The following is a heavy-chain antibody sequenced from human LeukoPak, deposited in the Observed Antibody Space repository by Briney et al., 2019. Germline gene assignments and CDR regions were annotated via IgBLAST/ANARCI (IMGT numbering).Heavy chain of an antibody. J-gene: IGHJ6*02. CDR2: INHSGST. CDR1: GGSFSGYY. V-gene: IGHV4-34*01. CDR3: ARVDYGDYIDYYYYGMDV. D-gene: IGHD4-17*01. Sequence: SETLSLTCAVYGGSFSGYYWSWIRQPPGKGLEWIGEINHSGSTNYNPSLKSRVTISVDTSENQFSLKLSSVTAADTAVYYCARVDYGDYIDYYYYGMDVWGQGTTVTVSS.